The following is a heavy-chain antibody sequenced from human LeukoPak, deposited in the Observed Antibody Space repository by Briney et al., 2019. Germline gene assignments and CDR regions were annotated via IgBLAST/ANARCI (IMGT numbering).Heavy chain of an antibody. D-gene: IGHD1-26*01. CDR1: GGSISSSSYY. J-gene: IGHJ4*02. CDR2: IYYSGST. Sequence: PSETLSLTCTVSGGSISSSSYYWGWIRQPPGKGLEWIGSIYYSGSTYYTPSLKSRVTISVDTSKNQFPLKLSSVPAPATAVYYCARDQYSGSYYGSNFDYWGQGTLVTVSS. CDR3: ARDQYSGSYYGSNFDY. V-gene: IGHV4-39*06.